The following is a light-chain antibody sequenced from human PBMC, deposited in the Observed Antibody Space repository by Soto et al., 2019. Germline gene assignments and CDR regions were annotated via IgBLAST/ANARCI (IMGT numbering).Light chain of an antibody. Sequence: EIVMTQSPDTLGVSPGESATLSCRASQNVGNNLAWYQQHPGQSPRLLLYGASTRASGIPPRFRGSGSGTDFTLNIKYLRSEDTGVYYCQQYNSWVTFGGGTRVEI. CDR2: GAS. CDR3: QQYNSWVT. CDR1: QNVGNN. V-gene: IGKV3D-15*01. J-gene: IGKJ4*01.